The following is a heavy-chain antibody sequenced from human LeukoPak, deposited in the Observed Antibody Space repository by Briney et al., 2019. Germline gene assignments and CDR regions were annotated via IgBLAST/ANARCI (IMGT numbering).Heavy chain of an antibody. CDR2: IYPGDSDT. D-gene: IGHD5-18*01. J-gene: IGHJ4*02. CDR1: GYSFTSYW. Sequence: GESLKISCKGSGYSFTSYWIGWVRQMPGKGLEWMGIIYPGDSDTRYSPSFQGQVTISADKSISTAYLQWSSLKASDTAMYCCARHQQLWFSTIDYWGQGTLVTVSS. V-gene: IGHV5-51*01. CDR3: ARHQQLWFSTIDY.